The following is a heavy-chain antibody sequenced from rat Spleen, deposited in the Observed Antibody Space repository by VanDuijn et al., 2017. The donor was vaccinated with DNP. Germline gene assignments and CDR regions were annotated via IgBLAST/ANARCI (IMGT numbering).Heavy chain of an antibody. D-gene: IGHD1-4*01. V-gene: IGHV5-20*01. CDR2: LSYDGGST. J-gene: IGHJ2*01. CDR1: GFTFSDYY. CDR3: ARGLPGSPFDY. Sequence: EVQLVESGGGPVQPGRSLKLSCVASGFTFSDYYMAWVRQAPTKGLEWVASLSYDGGSTYYRDSGKGRFSLSRDNAKSTLYLQVNSLRSEDTATYFCARGLPGSPFDYWGQGVMVTVSS.